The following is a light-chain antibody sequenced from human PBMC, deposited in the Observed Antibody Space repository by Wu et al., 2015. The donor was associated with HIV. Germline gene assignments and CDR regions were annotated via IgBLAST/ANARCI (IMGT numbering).Light chain of an antibody. CDR2: GAS. CDR3: HQYGSSPRT. J-gene: IGKJ1*01. CDR1: QSVRNNY. Sequence: EIVLTQSPDTLSLSPGERATLSCRASQSVRNNYLAWYQQRPGQAPRLLIYGASSRATGIPDRFSGSGSGTAFTLTISRLEPEDFALYYCHQYGSSPRTFGQGTKVEVK. V-gene: IGKV3-20*01.